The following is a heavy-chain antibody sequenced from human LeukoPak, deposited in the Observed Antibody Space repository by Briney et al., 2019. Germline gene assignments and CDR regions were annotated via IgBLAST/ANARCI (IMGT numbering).Heavy chain of an antibody. CDR1: YY. Sequence: YYXSWIRQPPGKGLEWXXXINHSGSTNYNPSLKRGVTISVDTSKKKFSLKLSSVTAAHTAVYYCAREAIRFLEWLDLDYWGQGTLVTVSS. D-gene: IGHD3-3*01. J-gene: IGHJ4*02. CDR3: AREAIRFLEWLDLDY. V-gene: IGHV4-34*01. CDR2: INHSGST.